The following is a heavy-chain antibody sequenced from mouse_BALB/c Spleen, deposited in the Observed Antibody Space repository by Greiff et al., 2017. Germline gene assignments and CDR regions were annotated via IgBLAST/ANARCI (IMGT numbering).Heavy chain of an antibody. CDR2: ISSGGSYT. CDR1: GFTFSSYA. J-gene: IGHJ4*01. Sequence: EVMLVESGGGLVKPGGSLKLSCAASGFTFSSYAMSWVRQSPEKRLEWVAEISSGGSYTYYPDTVTGRFTISRDNAKNTLYLEMSSLRSEDTAMYYCARELGYYAMDYWGQGTSVTVSS. V-gene: IGHV5-9-4*01. CDR3: ARELGYYAMDY. D-gene: IGHD4-1*01.